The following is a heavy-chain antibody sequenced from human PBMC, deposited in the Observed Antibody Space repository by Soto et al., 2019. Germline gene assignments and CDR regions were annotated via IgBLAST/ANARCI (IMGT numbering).Heavy chain of an antibody. Sequence: EVQLVESGGGLVKPGGSLRLSCAASGFTFSSYSMNWVRQAPGKGLEWVSLISSTSSYIYYADSVKGRFTISRDNAKNSLYLQMNSLRAEDTAVYYCARDRGGDLTAFDIWGQGTMVTVSS. CDR3: ARDRGGDLTAFDI. D-gene: IGHD3-10*01. CDR2: ISSTSSYI. J-gene: IGHJ3*02. CDR1: GFTFSSYS. V-gene: IGHV3-21*01.